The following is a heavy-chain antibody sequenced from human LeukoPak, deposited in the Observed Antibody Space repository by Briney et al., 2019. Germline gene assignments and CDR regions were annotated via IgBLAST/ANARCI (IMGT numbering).Heavy chain of an antibody. CDR2: FDSEDSKT. Sequence: ASVKLSCQVSGYTLTEISLHWVRQAAGKGLEWMGGFDSEDSKTIYAQNFEGRVTMADDASTDTVYMEVSSLRSEDTAIYYCATHDFYWGQGTLVTVSS. CDR3: ATHDFY. J-gene: IGHJ4*02. D-gene: IGHD2-21*02. V-gene: IGHV1-24*01. CDR1: GYTLTEIS.